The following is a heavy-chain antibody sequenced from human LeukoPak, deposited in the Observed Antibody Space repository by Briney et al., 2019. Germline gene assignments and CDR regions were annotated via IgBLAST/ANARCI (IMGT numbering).Heavy chain of an antibody. D-gene: IGHD3-22*01. CDR1: GVPFSSYS. Sequence: GGSLRLSCAGSGVPFSSYSMNWVRQAPGKGLEWVSSITSSGAYIYYSDSVKGRFTISRDNAKNSLYLQMNSLRAEDTAVYYCARALAFDSSGYSACPYWGQGTLVTVSS. CDR3: ARALAFDSSGYSACPY. V-gene: IGHV3-21*01. CDR2: ITSSGAYI. J-gene: IGHJ4*02.